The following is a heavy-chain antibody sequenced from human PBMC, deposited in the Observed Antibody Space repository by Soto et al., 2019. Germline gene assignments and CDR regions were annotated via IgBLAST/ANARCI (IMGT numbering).Heavy chain of an antibody. CDR1: GYIFTNYY. CDR2: INPSSGGP. CDR3: ARVVNDWFDP. J-gene: IGHJ5*02. Sequence: QVHLVQSGAEVKKPGASVKVSCKTSGYIFTNYYIVWVRQAPGQGLEWMGWINPSSGGPEYAQAFQGRVTMSRDTSFITAYMELTSLTSDDTGVYYCARVVNDWFDPWGQGTPVIVSS. V-gene: IGHV1-2*02. D-gene: IGHD1-1*01.